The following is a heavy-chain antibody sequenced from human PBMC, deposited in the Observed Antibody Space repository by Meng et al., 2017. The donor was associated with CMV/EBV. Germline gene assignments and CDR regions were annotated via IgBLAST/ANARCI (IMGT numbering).Heavy chain of an antibody. V-gene: IGHV1-18*01. D-gene: IGHD3-10*01. CDR2: ISAYNGNT. J-gene: IGHJ4*02. CDR3: AAYPQTMVRGVALWGAFDY. Sequence: VLAVEAGAEVKKAGASVKGSCKASCYTFTSYGISWVRQAPGQGLEWMGWISAYNGNTNYAQKLQGRVTMTTDTSTSTAYMELRSLRSDDTAVYYCAAYPQTMVRGVALWGAFDYWGQGTLVTVSS. CDR1: CYTFTSYG.